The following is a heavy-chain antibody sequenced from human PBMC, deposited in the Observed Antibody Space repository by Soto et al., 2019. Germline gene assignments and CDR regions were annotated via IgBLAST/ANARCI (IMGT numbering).Heavy chain of an antibody. D-gene: IGHD6-13*01. Sequence: LSLTCAVSGYSISSGHYWGWIRQPPGQGLEWIGSIYHSGSTSYNPSLKSRVTTSVDTSKNQFSLKLNSVTAADTAVYYCARYSTSSNWFDPWGQGTLVTVSS. CDR1: GYSISSGHY. V-gene: IGHV4-38-2*01. CDR2: IYHSGST. J-gene: IGHJ5*02. CDR3: ARYSTSSNWFDP.